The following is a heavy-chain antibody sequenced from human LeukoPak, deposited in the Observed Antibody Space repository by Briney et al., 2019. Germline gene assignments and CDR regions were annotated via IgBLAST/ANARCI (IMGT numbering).Heavy chain of an antibody. D-gene: IGHD2-2*01. J-gene: IGHJ4*02. CDR3: ARVGDIVAAPPAFDY. CDR1: GGSISSGDYY. V-gene: IGHV4-30-4*01. CDR2: IYYSGTT. Sequence: SQTLSLTCTVSGGSISSGDYYWTWIRQPPGKGLEWIGYIYYSGTTYYNPSLKSRLTISVDTSKNQFSLKLSSVTAADTAVHYCARVGDIVAAPPAFDYWGQGTLVTVSS.